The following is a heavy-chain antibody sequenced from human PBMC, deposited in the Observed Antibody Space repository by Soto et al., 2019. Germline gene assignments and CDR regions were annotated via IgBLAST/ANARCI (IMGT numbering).Heavy chain of an antibody. J-gene: IGHJ6*02. CDR1: GGTFSSYA. D-gene: IGHD2-15*01. V-gene: IGHV1-69*12. Sequence: QVQLVQSGAEVKKPGSSVKVSCKASGGTFSSYAISWVRQAPGQGLEWMGGIIPIFGTANYAQKFQGRVPSTAYEATSTDYMELSSLRSEDTAVYYCARHPGGRCYSYGMDVWGQGTTVTVSS. CDR2: IIPIFGTA. CDR3: ARHPGGRCYSYGMDV.